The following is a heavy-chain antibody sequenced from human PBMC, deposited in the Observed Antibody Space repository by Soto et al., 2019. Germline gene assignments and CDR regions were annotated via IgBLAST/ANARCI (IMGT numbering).Heavy chain of an antibody. CDR3: AKDNRRCTNGVCYPPKIPYYFDY. V-gene: IGHV3-23*01. Sequence: EVHLLESGGGLVQPGGSLRLSWAASASTFSSNAMSWVRQAPGRGLEWVSAISGSGGNTYYADSVKGRFTISRDNSKNTLYLQMNTLRAEDTAVYYCAKDNRRCTNGVCYPPKIPYYFDYWGQGTLVTVSS. J-gene: IGHJ4*02. D-gene: IGHD2-8*01. CDR2: ISGSGGNT. CDR1: ASTFSSNA.